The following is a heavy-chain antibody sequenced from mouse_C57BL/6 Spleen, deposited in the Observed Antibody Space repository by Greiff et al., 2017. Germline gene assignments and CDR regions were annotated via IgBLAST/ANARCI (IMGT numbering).Heavy chain of an antibody. CDR3: ARASYYSNYFDC. Sequence: QVQLQQPGAELVKPGASVKMSCKASGYTFTSYWITWVKQRPGQGLEWIGDIYPGSGSTNYNEKFKSKATLTVDTSSSTAYMQLSSLTSEGSAVYYCARASYYSNYFDCWGQGTTLTVSS. D-gene: IGHD2-5*01. J-gene: IGHJ2*01. V-gene: IGHV1-55*01. CDR1: GYTFTSYW. CDR2: IYPGSGST.